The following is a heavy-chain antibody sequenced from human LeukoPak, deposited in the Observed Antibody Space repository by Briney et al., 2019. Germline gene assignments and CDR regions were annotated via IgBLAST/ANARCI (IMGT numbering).Heavy chain of an antibody. CDR2: ISQSGDAK. D-gene: IGHD2-15*01. V-gene: IGHV3-48*03. J-gene: IGHJ4*02. CDR3: TTQDLVVVPAASHYFDY. CDR1: GFMFDTYA. Sequence: GGSLRLSCAASGFMFDTYAMNWVRQAPGKGLEWVSYISQSGDAKYYADSVKGRFTISRDNARNSLYLQMSSLRAEDTAIYYCTTQDLVVVPAASHYFDYWGQGILIIVSA.